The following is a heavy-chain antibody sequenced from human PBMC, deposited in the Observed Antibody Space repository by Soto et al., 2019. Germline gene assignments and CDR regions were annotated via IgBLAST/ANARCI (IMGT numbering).Heavy chain of an antibody. Sequence: PSQTLSLTCAISGDSVSSNSAAWNWIRQSPSRGLEWLGRTYCRSRWYNDYAVSVTSRMTVNPDTSRNQFSLQLNSVTPEDTAVYYFARGGFGVEVENFNSWGQGTLVTVSS. CDR3: ARGGFGVEVENFNS. J-gene: IGHJ4*02. D-gene: IGHD6-19*01. CDR2: TYCRSRWYN. CDR1: GDSVSSNSAA. V-gene: IGHV6-1*01.